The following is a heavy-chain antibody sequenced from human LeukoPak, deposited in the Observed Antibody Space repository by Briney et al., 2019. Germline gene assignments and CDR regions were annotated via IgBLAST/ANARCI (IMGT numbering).Heavy chain of an antibody. V-gene: IGHV3-48*04. CDR2: ISRDGGTI. D-gene: IGHD3-22*01. CDR1: GFTYSSYS. J-gene: IGHJ6*03. CDR3: ARRGDSSGYYFYYMDV. Sequence: GGSLRLSCAASGFTYSSYSMSWVRQAPGKGLEWVSFISRDGGTIDYADSVKGRFTISRDNAKNMVYLQMGSLRVEDMAVYYCARRGDSSGYYFYYMDVWGTGTTVTVSS.